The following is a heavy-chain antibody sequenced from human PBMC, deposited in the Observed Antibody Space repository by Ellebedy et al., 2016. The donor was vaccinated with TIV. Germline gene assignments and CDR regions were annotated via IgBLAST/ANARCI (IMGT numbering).Heavy chain of an antibody. D-gene: IGHD3-10*01. V-gene: IGHV3-15*01. CDR3: VTERIWFGELSVY. Sequence: GESLKISXAASGFAFSNAWMSWVRQAPGKGLEWVGRIKSKTDGGTTDYAAPVKGRFTISRDDSENTLYLQMSSLETEDTAVYYCVTERIWFGELSVYWGQGTLVTVSS. CDR2: IKSKTDGGTT. CDR1: GFAFSNAW. J-gene: IGHJ4*02.